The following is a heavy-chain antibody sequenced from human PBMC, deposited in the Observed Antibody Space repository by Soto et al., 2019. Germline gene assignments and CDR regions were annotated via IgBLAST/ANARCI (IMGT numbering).Heavy chain of an antibody. Sequence: QVQLVQSGAEVKKPGSSVKVSCKASGGTFSSYAISWVRQAPGQGLEWMGGIIPIVGTANYAQKFQGRVTISADKTTSTDCMGLDRLVSEDTAADYCARTPPPLLWFGEYDYWGQGTLVTVSS. V-gene: IGHV1-69*06. CDR3: ARTPPPLLWFGEYDY. J-gene: IGHJ4*02. CDR2: IIPIVGTA. CDR1: GGTFSSYA. D-gene: IGHD3-10*01.